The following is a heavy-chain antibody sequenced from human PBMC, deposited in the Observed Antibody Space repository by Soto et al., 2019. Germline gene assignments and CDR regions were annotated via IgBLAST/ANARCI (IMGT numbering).Heavy chain of an antibody. V-gene: IGHV3-7*01. Sequence: GGSLRLSCVVSGITFSHSWLNWVRQAPGKGLEWVANIKEDGSAVYYVDSVQGRFTISRDNAKNSLYLQMNSLRAEDTAVYYCTTDLYLPYWGQGTLVTVSS. CDR2: IKEDGSAV. J-gene: IGHJ4*02. CDR3: TTDLYLPY. CDR1: GITFSHSW.